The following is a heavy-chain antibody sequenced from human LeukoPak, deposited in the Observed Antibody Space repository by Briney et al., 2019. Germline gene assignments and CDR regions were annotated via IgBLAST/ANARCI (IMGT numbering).Heavy chain of an antibody. J-gene: IGHJ5*02. V-gene: IGHV1-69*06. CDR3: AKDSSGYYPNWFDP. CDR2: IIPIFGTA. Sequence: SVKVSCKASGGTFSSYAISWVRQAPGQGLEWVGRIIPIFGTANYAQKFQGRVTITADKSTSTAYMELSSLRSEDTAVYYCAKDSSGYYPNWFDPWGQGTLVTVSS. D-gene: IGHD3-22*01. CDR1: GGTFSSYA.